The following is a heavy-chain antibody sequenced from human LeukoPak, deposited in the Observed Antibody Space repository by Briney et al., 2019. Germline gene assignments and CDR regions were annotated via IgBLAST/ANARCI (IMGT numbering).Heavy chain of an antibody. CDR1: GYTFTGYY. J-gene: IGHJ4*02. CDR2: INPNSGGT. D-gene: IGHD2-2*01. Sequence: ASVKVSCKASGYTFTGYYMHWVRQAPGQGLEWMGWINPNSGGTNYAQKFQGRVTMARDTSISTAYMELSRLRSGDTAVYYCAILVEYCSSTSCYEIDYWGQGTLVIVSS. V-gene: IGHV1-2*02. CDR3: AILVEYCSSTSCYEIDY.